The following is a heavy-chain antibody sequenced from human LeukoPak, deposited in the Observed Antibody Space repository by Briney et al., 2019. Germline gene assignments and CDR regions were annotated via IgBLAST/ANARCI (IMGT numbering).Heavy chain of an antibody. D-gene: IGHD3-9*01. J-gene: IGHJ4*02. V-gene: IGHV1-69*13. CDR1: GGTFSSYA. Sequence: GASVKVSCKASGGTFSSYAISWVRQAPGQGLEWMGGIIPIFGTANYAQKFQGRVTITADESTSTAYMELSSLRSEDTVVYYCARGGTFDWCFNYWGQGTLVTVSS. CDR3: ARGGTFDWCFNY. CDR2: IIPIFGTA.